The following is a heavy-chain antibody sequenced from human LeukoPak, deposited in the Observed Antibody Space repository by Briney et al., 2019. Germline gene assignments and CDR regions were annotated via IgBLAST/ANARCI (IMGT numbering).Heavy chain of an antibody. Sequence: SETLSLTCTVSGASISSYYWSWIRQPAGKGLEWIGRLYTSGSTNYNPSLEGRVTMSVDTSKNQFSLNLRSVTAADTAVYYCAKDYSDSRVADVFLEYWGQGTLVTVSS. CDR1: GASISSYY. V-gene: IGHV4-4*07. CDR3: AKDYSDSRVADVFLEY. D-gene: IGHD2-15*01. J-gene: IGHJ4*02. CDR2: LYTSGST.